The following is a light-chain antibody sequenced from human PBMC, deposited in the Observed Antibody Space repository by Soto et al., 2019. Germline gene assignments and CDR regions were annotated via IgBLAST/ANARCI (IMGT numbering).Light chain of an antibody. J-gene: IGLJ2*01. V-gene: IGLV2-8*01. CDR2: EVT. CDR3: NSYAATNNLGF. Sequence: QSALTQPPSASGSPGQSVTISCTGTSSDVGGYNYVSWYQQHPGKVPKLIIYEVTKRPSGVPDRFSGSKSGNTASLTVSGLKAENEANYYGNSYAATNNLGFFGEGTKVTVL. CDR1: SSDVGGYNY.